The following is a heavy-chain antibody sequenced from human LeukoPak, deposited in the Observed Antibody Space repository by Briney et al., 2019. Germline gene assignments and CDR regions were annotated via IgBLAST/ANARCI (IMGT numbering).Heavy chain of an antibody. J-gene: IGHJ5*02. CDR3: ARVGPSIVVVPAVNWFDP. Sequence: SETLSLTCTVSGVSISSGGYYWSWIRQHPGKGLEWIGYIYYSGSTYYNPSLKSRVTISVDTSKNQFSLKLGSVTAADTAVYYCARVGPSIVVVPAVNWFDPWGQGTLVTVSS. CDR2: IYYSGST. CDR1: GVSISSGGYY. D-gene: IGHD2-2*01. V-gene: IGHV4-31*03.